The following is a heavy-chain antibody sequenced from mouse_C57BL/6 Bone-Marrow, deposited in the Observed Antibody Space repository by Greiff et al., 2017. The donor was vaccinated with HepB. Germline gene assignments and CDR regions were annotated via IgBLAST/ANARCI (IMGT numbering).Heavy chain of an antibody. V-gene: IGHV5-4*03. Sequence: EVKLMESGGGLVKPGGSLKLSCAASGFTFSSYAMSWVRQTPEKRLEWVATISDGGSYTYYPDNVKGRFTISRDNAKNNLYLQMSHLKSEDTAIYYCARDRPGDYWGQGTTLTVSS. J-gene: IGHJ2*01. CDR2: ISDGGSYT. CDR1: GFTFSSYA. CDR3: ARDRPGDY.